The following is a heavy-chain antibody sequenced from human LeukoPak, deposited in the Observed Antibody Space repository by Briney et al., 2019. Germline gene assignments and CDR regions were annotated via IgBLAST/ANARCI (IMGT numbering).Heavy chain of an antibody. J-gene: IGHJ3*02. CDR1: GGSISSHY. Sequence: SETLSLTCTVSGGSISSHYWSWIRQPPGKGLEWIGYIYYSGSTNYDPSLKSRVTISVDTSKNQFSLKLSPVTAADTAVYYCARETSSSVDGAFDIWGQGTMVTVSS. V-gene: IGHV4-59*11. CDR3: ARETSSSVDGAFDI. CDR2: IYYSGST. D-gene: IGHD6-6*01.